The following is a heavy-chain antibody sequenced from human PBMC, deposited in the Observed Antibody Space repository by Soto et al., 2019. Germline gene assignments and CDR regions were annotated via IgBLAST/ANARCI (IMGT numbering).Heavy chain of an antibody. CDR2: MNPNSGNT. CDR3: AREDLYGDYSNYMDV. J-gene: IGHJ6*03. V-gene: IGHV1-8*01. CDR1: GYTFTSYD. Sequence: ASVKVSCKASGYTFTSYDINWVRQATGQGLERMGWMNPNSGNTGYAQKVQGRVTMTRNTSISTAYMELSSLRSEDTAVYYCAREDLYGDYSNYMDVWGKGPTVTVSS. D-gene: IGHD4-17*01.